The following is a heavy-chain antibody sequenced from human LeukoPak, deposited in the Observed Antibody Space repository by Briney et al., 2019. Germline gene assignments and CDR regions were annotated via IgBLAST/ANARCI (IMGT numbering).Heavy chain of an antibody. D-gene: IGHD6-13*01. CDR2: ISWDGGST. J-gene: IGHJ6*04. Sequence: GGSLRLSCAASGFTFDDYAMHWVRQAPGKGLEWVSLISWDGGSTYYADSVKGRFTISRDNSKNSLYLQMNSLRAEDTAFYYCAKEVRGIAAAGTGRVYYYGMDVWGKGTTVTVSS. CDR1: GFTFDDYA. V-gene: IGHV3-43D*04. CDR3: AKEVRGIAAAGTGRVYYYGMDV.